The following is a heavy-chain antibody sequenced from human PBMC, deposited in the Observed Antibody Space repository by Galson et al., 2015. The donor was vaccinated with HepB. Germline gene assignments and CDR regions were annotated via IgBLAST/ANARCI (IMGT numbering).Heavy chain of an antibody. D-gene: IGHD2-21*01. CDR3: ARHDVVQHPTARSTAGYSYGLDV. CDR2: INRQGET. CDR1: GGSFDTYS. V-gene: IGHV4-34*01. Sequence: SETLSLTCAIYGGSFDTYSWTWVRQISTQRLEWIGEINRQGETFYSPTFKSRVAISIDTSKNQFSLRLRSVTAADTAHYYCARHDVVQHPTARSTAGYSYGLDVWSLGTAVAV. J-gene: IGHJ6*01.